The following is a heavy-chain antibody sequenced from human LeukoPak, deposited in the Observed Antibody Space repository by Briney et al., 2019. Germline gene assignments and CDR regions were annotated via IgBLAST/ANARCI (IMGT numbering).Heavy chain of an antibody. Sequence: SETLSLTCTVSGGSISSYYWSWIRQPPGKGLEYIGYIFSSGAPNYNPSLKSRVTISLDTSKTLFSLKLRSVTAADTAVNYCARRVFGAAATGFGWFDPWGQGTLVTVSS. D-gene: IGHD6-13*01. CDR3: ARRVFGAAATGFGWFDP. J-gene: IGHJ5*02. CDR1: GGSISSYY. V-gene: IGHV4-4*09. CDR2: IFSSGAP.